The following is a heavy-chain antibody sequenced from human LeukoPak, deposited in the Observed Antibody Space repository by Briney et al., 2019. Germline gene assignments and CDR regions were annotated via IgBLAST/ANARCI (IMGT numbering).Heavy chain of an antibody. J-gene: IGHJ3*02. CDR3: ARGGDYDVLTGRDAFDI. CDR2: IIPIFGTA. CDR1: GGTFSSYA. Sequence: SVKVSCKASGGTFSSYAVSWVRQAPGQGLEWMGGIIPIFGTANYAQKFRGRTTIIAEEFTNVDYMELRSVRYEDTGVYYCARGGDYDVLTGRDAFDIWGQGTMVTVSS. D-gene: IGHD3-9*01. V-gene: IGHV1-69*13.